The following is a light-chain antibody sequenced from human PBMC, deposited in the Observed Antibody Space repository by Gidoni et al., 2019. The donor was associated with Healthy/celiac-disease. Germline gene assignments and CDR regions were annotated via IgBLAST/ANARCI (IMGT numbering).Light chain of an antibody. CDR3: QQYGGSPLT. CDR2: GTS. CDR1: QSLGSHS. J-gene: IGKJ4*01. V-gene: IGKV3-20*01. Sequence: DIVLTPSPGTLSLSPGERATLSCRASQSLGSHSLAWYQQKPGQAPRLLIFGTSSRATGVPDRFSGSGSGADFTLIITGLEPEDVALYYWQQYGGSPLTFGGGTKIE.